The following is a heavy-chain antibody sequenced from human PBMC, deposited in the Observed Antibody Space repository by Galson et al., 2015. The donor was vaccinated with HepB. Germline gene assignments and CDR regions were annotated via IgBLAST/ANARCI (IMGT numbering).Heavy chain of an antibody. CDR3: ARDYRGYCSSTSCYTRGGDWYFDL. J-gene: IGHJ2*01. Sequence: SLRLSCAASGFTFSSYDMHWVRLATGKGLEWVSAIGTAGDTYYPGSVKGRFTISRENAKNSLYLQMNSLRAGDTAVYYCARDYRGYCSSTSCYTRGGDWYFDLWGRGTLVTVSS. CDR1: GFTFSSYD. V-gene: IGHV3-13*01. D-gene: IGHD2-2*02. CDR2: IGTAGDT.